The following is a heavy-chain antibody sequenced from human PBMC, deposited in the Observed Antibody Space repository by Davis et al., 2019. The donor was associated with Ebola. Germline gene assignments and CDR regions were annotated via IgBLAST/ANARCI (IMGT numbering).Heavy chain of an antibody. CDR3: ARVTGYGNTGYYYGMDV. V-gene: IGHV3-21*01. J-gene: IGHJ6*02. Sequence: GESLKISCAASGFTFSSYAMSWVRQAPGKGLEWVSSISSSSSYIYYADSVKGRFTISRDNAKNSLYLQMNSLRAEDTAVYYCARVTGYGNTGYYYGMDVWGQGTTVTVSS. CDR2: ISSSSSYI. CDR1: GFTFSSYA. D-gene: IGHD5-18*01.